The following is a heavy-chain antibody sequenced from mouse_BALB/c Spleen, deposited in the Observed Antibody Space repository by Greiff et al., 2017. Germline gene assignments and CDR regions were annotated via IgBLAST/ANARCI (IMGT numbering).Heavy chain of an antibody. CDR2: ISDGGSYT. Sequence: EVKLMESGGGLVKPGGSLKLSCAASGFTFSDYFMYWVRQTPEKRLEWVATISDGGSYTYYPDSVKGRFTISRDNAKNNLYLEMSSLKSEDTAMYYCARDGYPGDWGAGTTVTVSS. V-gene: IGHV5-4*02. CDR1: GFTFSDYF. J-gene: IGHJ1*01. CDR3: ARDGYPGD. D-gene: IGHD2-14*01.